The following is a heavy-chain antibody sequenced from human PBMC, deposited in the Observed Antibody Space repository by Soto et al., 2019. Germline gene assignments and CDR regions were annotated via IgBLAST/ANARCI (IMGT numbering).Heavy chain of an antibody. V-gene: IGHV3-74*01. Sequence: PGGSLRLSCAASGFTFSSYWMHWVRQAPGKGLVWVSRISSDVSSTSYADSVKGRFTISRDNAKNTLYLQMDSLRAEDTAVYYCAKDRDYDILTGPLFDYWGQGTLVTVSS. CDR2: ISSDVSST. CDR3: AKDRDYDILTGPLFDY. CDR1: GFTFSSYW. J-gene: IGHJ4*02. D-gene: IGHD3-9*01.